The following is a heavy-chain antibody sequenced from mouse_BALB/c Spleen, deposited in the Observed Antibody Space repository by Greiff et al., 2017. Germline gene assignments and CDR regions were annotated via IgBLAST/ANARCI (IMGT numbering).Heavy chain of an antibody. Sequence: EVQGVESGPELVKPGASVKISCKASGYSFTGYFMNWVKQSHGKSLEWIGRINPYNGDTFYNQKFKGKATLTVDKSSSTAHMELLSLTSEDSAVYYCGRERYYGSSYTFFDYWGQGTTLTVSS. J-gene: IGHJ2*01. CDR3: GRERYYGSSYTFFDY. D-gene: IGHD1-1*01. CDR2: INPYNGDT. CDR1: GYSFTGYF. V-gene: IGHV1-37*01.